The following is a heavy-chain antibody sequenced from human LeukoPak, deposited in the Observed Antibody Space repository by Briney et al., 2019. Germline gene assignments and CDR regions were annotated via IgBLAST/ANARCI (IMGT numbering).Heavy chain of an antibody. Sequence: GGSLRLSCAASGFTFSDYYMSWIRQAPGKGLEWVSYISSSSSYTNYADSVKGRFTISRDNAKNSPYLQMNSLRAEDTAVYYCARDGIESSGWEGFDYWGQGTLVTVSS. CDR2: ISSSSSYT. CDR1: GFTFSDYY. J-gene: IGHJ4*02. D-gene: IGHD6-19*01. V-gene: IGHV3-11*06. CDR3: ARDGIESSGWEGFDY.